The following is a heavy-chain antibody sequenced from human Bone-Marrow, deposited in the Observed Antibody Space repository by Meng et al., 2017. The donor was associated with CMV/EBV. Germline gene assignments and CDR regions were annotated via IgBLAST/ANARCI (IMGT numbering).Heavy chain of an antibody. D-gene: IGHD2-2*01. V-gene: IGHV3-30*18. CDR3: AKNREYQLPYWFDP. Sequence: ASGFTFSSYGMHWVRQAPGKGLEWVAVISYDGSNKYYADSAKGRFTISRDNSKNTLYLQMNSLRAEDTAVYYCAKNREYQLPYWFDPWGQGTLVTVSS. J-gene: IGHJ5*02. CDR1: GFTFSSYG. CDR2: ISYDGSNK.